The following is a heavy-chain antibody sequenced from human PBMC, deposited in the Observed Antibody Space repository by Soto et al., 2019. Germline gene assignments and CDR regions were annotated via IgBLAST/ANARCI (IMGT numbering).Heavy chain of an antibody. Sequence: SLRLSCAASGFSFGDYAMHWVRQAPGKGLEWVSGISWKSASIGYADSVKGRFIISRVNAKNSLYLQLNSLRAEDTALYYCAKSTGGTANGLDVWGQGTTVTVSS. CDR3: AKSTGGTANGLDV. CDR2: ISWKSASI. J-gene: IGHJ6*02. D-gene: IGHD2-8*02. CDR1: GFSFGDYA. V-gene: IGHV3-9*01.